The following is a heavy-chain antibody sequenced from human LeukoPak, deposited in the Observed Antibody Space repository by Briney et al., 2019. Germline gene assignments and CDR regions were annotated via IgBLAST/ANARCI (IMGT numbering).Heavy chain of an antibody. CDR2: IFYSGST. D-gene: IGHD3-22*01. Sequence: SETLSLTCSVSGGSITPYYWSWIRQPPGKGLEWIGYIFYSGSTNFNPSLKSRVTMSVDMSKNQFSLNLSSVTAADTAVYYCARGRGSSGYYHEGEWFDPWGQGTLVTVSS. V-gene: IGHV4-59*01. CDR1: GGSITPYY. CDR3: ARGRGSSGYYHEGEWFDP. J-gene: IGHJ5*02.